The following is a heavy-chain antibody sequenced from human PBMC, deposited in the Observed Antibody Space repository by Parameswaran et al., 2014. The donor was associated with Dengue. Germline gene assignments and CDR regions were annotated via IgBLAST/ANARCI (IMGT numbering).Heavy chain of an antibody. CDR1: GYSFTSYW. V-gene: IGHV5-51*01. J-gene: IGHJ4*02. D-gene: IGHD3-10*01. Sequence: AGGSLRLSCKGSGYSFTSYWIGWVRQMPGKGLEWMGIIYPGDSDTRYSPSFQGQVTISADKSISTAYLQWSSLKASDTAMYYCARPRHGGYYYGSGSYAFDYWGQGTLVTVSS. CDR3: ARPRHGGYYYGSGSYAFDY. CDR2: IYPGDSDT.